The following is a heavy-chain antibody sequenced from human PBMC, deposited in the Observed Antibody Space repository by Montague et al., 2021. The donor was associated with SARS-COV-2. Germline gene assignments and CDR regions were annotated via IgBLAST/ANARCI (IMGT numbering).Heavy chain of an antibody. V-gene: IGHV4-59*13. D-gene: IGHD4-17*01. J-gene: IGHJ3*01. CDR1: GGSISTYY. CDR3: ARTWSDYGDYDAFDL. Sequence: SETLSLTCTVSGGSISTYYWNWIRQPPGKGLEWIAYIYYSGSTXXXPSXXXRATISLDTSKNQFSLKLNSVTAADTAVYFCARTWSDYGDYDAFDLWGQGTMVTVSS. CDR2: IYYSGST.